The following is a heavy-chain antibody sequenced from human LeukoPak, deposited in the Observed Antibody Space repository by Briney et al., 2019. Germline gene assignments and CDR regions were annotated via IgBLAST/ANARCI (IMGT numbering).Heavy chain of an antibody. Sequence: GGSLRLSCAASGLDFSRSGMHWVRQAPGKGLEWVTFIASGGSVENYADSVKGRFTISRDDSKSTLYLQMNSLTTADTAVYYCARDKGVTSIDNWGQGALVTVSS. CDR3: ARDKGVTSIDN. J-gene: IGHJ4*02. CDR1: GLDFSRSG. V-gene: IGHV3-30*02. CDR2: IASGGSVE. D-gene: IGHD3-10*01.